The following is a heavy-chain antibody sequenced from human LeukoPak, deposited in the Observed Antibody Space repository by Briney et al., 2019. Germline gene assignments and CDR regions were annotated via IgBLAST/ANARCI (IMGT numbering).Heavy chain of an antibody. CDR3: AIHSSSWYFQH. Sequence: GRSLRLSCAASGFTFSNYGMHWVRQAPGTGLEWVAVIWYDGSNKYYADSVKGRFTISRDNSKNTLYLQMNSLRAEDTAVYYCAIHSSSWYFQHWGPGTLVTVSS. D-gene: IGHD6-13*01. CDR2: IWYDGSNK. J-gene: IGHJ1*01. CDR1: GFTFSNYG. V-gene: IGHV3-33*01.